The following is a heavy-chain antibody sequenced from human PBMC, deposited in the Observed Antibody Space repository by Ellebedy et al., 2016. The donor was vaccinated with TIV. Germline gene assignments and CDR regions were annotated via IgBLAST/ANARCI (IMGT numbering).Heavy chain of an antibody. V-gene: IGHV3-74*01. J-gene: IGHJ3*02. CDR2: IDSDGSRT. CDR1: GFTFSGYW. D-gene: IGHD4-23*01. Sequence: GESLKISCAASGFTFSGYWMHWVRQAPGKGLEWVSRIDSDGSRTSYADTVRGRFTIPRDNAKNTLYLQMNSLRPKDTAVYYCARDPVGVGPAFDIWGQGTMVTVSS. CDR3: ARDPVGVGPAFDI.